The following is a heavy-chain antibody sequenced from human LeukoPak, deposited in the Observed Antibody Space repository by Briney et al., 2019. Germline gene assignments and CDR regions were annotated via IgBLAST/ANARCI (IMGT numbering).Heavy chain of an antibody. CDR1: GGTFSSYA. J-gene: IGHJ6*02. CDR3: ASDSSGYYSPDCYYYGMDV. CDR2: IIPIFGTA. Sequence: SVKVSCKASGGTFSSYAISWVRQAPGQGLEWMGGIIPIFGTANYAQKFQGRVTITADESTSTAYMELSSLRSEDTAVYYCASDSSGYYSPDCYYYGMDVWGQGTTVTVSS. D-gene: IGHD3-22*01. V-gene: IGHV1-69*13.